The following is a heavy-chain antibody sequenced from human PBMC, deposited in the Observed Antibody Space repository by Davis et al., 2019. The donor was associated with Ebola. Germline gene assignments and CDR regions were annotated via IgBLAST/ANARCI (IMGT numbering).Heavy chain of an antibody. D-gene: IGHD1-26*01. Sequence: GGSLRLSCAASGISFSNYGMFWVRQAPGKVMEWVAVISPDGSDKNYADSGKGRFTISRDNSKNTLYLQMNSLRAEDTAVYYCANFPGRGYFDYWGQGTLVTVSS. CDR2: ISPDGSDK. CDR1: GISFSNYG. CDR3: ANFPGRGYFDY. J-gene: IGHJ4*02. V-gene: IGHV3-30*18.